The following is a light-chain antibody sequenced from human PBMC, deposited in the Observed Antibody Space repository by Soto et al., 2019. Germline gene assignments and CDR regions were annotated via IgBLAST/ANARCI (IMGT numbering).Light chain of an antibody. V-gene: IGLV2-14*03. CDR2: DVS. CDR3: SSYSTSSSLV. Sequence: QSALTQPASVSGSPGQSITISCAGTSADIGAFNYVSWYQHHPGKVPQLLIYDVSNRPSGVSARFSASKSVNTASLTISGLQNDDEAEYYCSSYSTSSSLVFGGGTKLTVL. CDR1: SADIGAFNY. J-gene: IGLJ2*01.